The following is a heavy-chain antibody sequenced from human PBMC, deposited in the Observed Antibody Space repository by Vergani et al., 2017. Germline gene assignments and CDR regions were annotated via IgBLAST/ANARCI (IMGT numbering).Heavy chain of an antibody. J-gene: IGHJ4*02. D-gene: IGHD1-20*01. Sequence: QVQLMQSGAQVRKPGASMTVSCKASGYTFTAYYIHWVRQAPGHGLEWMGWINPNSGGTNYAQKFQDSVAMTRDTSISTAYMVLSRLTSDDTAIYYCARDKEGQNNWSSLFWDYWGQGTLVTVSS. CDR3: ARDKEGQNNWSSLFWDY. CDR2: INPNSGGT. CDR1: GYTFTAYY. V-gene: IGHV1-2*02.